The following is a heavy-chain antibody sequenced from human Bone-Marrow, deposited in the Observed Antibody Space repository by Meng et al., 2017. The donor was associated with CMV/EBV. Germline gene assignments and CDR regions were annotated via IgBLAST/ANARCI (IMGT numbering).Heavy chain of an antibody. V-gene: IGHV3-21*01. D-gene: IGHD6-13*01. CDR3: ARTRIAAAESGNWFDT. Sequence: EVQLVESGGGLVKPGGSLRLSCAASGFTFSSYSMNWVRQAPGKGLEWVSSISSSSSYIYYADSVKGRFTISRDNAKNSLYLQMNSLRAEDTAVYYCARTRIAAAESGNWFDTWGQGTLVTVAS. J-gene: IGHJ5*02. CDR1: GFTFSSYS. CDR2: ISSSSSYI.